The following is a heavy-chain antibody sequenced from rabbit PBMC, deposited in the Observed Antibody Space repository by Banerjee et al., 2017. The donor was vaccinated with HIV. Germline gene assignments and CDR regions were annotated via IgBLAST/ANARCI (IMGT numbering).Heavy chain of an antibody. D-gene: IGHD1-1*01. V-gene: IGHV1S40*01. Sequence: QSLEESGGDLVKPGASLTLTCTASGFSFSSGYCMCWVRQAPGKGLEWIACIYAGSSGATYYASWAKGRFTISKTSSTTVTLQMTSLTAADTATYFCAGDRGYGSSTGVFNLRGPGTLVTVS. CDR3: AGDRGYGSSTGVFNL. J-gene: IGHJ4*01. CDR1: GFSFSSGYC. CDR2: IYAGSSGAT.